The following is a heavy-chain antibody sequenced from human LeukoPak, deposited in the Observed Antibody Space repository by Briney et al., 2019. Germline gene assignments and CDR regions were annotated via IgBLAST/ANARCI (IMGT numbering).Heavy chain of an antibody. V-gene: IGHV4-39*01. CDR1: GGPISSTSYY. D-gene: IGHD3-22*01. J-gene: IGHJ4*01. CDR3: APVSISTGYNQH. Sequence: SETLSLTCTVSGGPISSTSYYGAWIRQPPGKGLEWIGSIHYNGNTYYSPSLKSRNTISVDTTKNQFSLKLTSVTAADTAVYYCAPVSISTGYNQHWGHGTLVTVSS. CDR2: IHYNGNT.